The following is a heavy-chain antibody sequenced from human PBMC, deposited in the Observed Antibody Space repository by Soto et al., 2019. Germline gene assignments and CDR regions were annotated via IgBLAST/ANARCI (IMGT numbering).Heavy chain of an antibody. CDR2: VSPXXXNX. D-gene: IGHD2-8*01. CDR1: GGDFSNYA. V-gene: IGHV1-18*01. J-gene: IGHJ4*02. Sequence: ASVMVSCKASGGDFSNYAIGWVRQAPGQGLXXMXXVSPXXXNXXXTEKFQGRVSMTTDTSTTTDYMELTSLTSDNTAIYYCARAISLIMAAPAYWGQGNLVTVS. CDR3: ARAISLIMAAPAY.